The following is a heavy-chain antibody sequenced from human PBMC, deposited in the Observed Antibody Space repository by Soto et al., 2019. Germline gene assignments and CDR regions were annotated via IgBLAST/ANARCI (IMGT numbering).Heavy chain of an antibody. CDR2: IIPIPGTA. CDR1: GGTFGSYA. V-gene: IGHV1-69*01. CDR3: ARSQGSSTSLEIYYYYYYGMDV. D-gene: IGHD2-2*01. J-gene: IGHJ6*02. Sequence: QVQLVQSGAEVKKPGSSVKVSCKASGGTFGSYAISWVRQAPGQGLEWMGGIIPIPGTANYAQKFQGRVTIAADESTSTAYMELSSLRSEDTAVYYCARSQGSSTSLEIYYYYYYGMDVWGQGTTFTVSS.